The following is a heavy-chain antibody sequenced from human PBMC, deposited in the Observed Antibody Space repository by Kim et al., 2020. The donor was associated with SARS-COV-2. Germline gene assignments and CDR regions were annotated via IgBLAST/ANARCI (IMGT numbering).Heavy chain of an antibody. J-gene: IGHJ6*03. Sequence: SVKVSCKASGGTFSSYAISWVRQAPGQGLEWMGRIIPIFGIANYAQKFQGRVTITADKSMSTAYMELSSLRSEDTAVYYCARDARSSSGYYYYYYYMDVWGKGTTVTVSS. CDR2: IIPIFGIA. CDR1: GGTFSSYA. CDR3: ARDARSSSGYYYYYYYMDV. V-gene: IGHV1-69*04. D-gene: IGHD6-6*01.